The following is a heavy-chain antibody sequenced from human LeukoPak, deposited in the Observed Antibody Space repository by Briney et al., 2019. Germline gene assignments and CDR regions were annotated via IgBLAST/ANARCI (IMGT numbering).Heavy chain of an antibody. CDR1: GFTFSSYS. Sequence: PGGSLRLSCAASGFTFSSYSMNWVRQAPGKGLEWVSSISSSSSYIYYADSVKGRFTISRDNAKNSLYLQMNSLRAEDTAVYYCARDDVDSGRGYDYVWGSYPLWGQGTLVTVSS. J-gene: IGHJ4*02. D-gene: IGHD3-16*01. CDR2: ISSSSSYI. CDR3: ARDDVDSGRGYDYVWGSYPL. V-gene: IGHV3-21*01.